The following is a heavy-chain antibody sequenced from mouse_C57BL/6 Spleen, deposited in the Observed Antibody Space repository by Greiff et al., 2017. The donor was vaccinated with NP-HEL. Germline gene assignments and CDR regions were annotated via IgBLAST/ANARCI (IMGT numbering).Heavy chain of an antibody. CDR2: INYDGSST. J-gene: IGHJ2*01. Sequence: EVQVVESEGGLVQPGSSMKLSCTASGFTFSDYYMAWVRQVPEKGLEWVANINYDGSSTYYLDSLKSRFIISRDNAKNILYLQMSSLKSEDTATYYCAREGRPYYSNFDYWGQGTTLTVSS. D-gene: IGHD2-5*01. CDR3: AREGRPYYSNFDY. V-gene: IGHV5-16*01. CDR1: GFTFSDYY.